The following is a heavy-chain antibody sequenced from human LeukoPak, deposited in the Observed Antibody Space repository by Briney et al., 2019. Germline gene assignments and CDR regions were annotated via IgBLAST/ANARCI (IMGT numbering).Heavy chain of an antibody. D-gene: IGHD6-13*01. CDR3: ARDLQQLGQHNFDY. Sequence: GGSLRLSCAASGFTFSSYSMNWVRQAPGKGLEWVSYISSSSSTIYYADSVKVRFTISRDNDKNSLYLQMNSLRAEDTAVYYCARDLQQLGQHNFDYWGQGTLVTVSS. V-gene: IGHV3-48*01. CDR1: GFTFSSYS. CDR2: ISSSSSTI. J-gene: IGHJ4*02.